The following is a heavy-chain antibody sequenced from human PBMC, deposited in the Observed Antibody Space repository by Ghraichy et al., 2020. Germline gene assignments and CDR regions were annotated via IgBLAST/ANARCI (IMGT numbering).Heavy chain of an antibody. V-gene: IGHV3-53*01. CDR3: ASSPSSGWFFYAFDI. D-gene: IGHD6-19*01. J-gene: IGHJ3*02. Sequence: GGSLRLSCAASGFTVSSNYMSWVRQAPGKGLEWVSVIYSGGSTYYADSVKGRFTISRDNSKNTLYLQMNSLRAEDTAVYYCASSPSSGWFFYAFDIWGQGTMVTVSS. CDR2: IYSGGST. CDR1: GFTVSSNY.